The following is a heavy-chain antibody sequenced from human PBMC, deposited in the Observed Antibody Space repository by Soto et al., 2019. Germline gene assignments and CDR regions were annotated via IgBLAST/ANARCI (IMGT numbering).Heavy chain of an antibody. CDR3: AREHESYYDSSGYFDY. Sequence: ASVKVSCKASGYTFTGYYMHWVRQAPGQGLEWMGWINPNSGGTNYAQKFQGRVTMTRDTSISTAYMELSRLRSDDTAVYYCAREHESYYDSSGYFDYWGQGTLVTVSS. CDR2: INPNSGGT. D-gene: IGHD3-22*01. J-gene: IGHJ4*02. CDR1: GYTFTGYY. V-gene: IGHV1-2*02.